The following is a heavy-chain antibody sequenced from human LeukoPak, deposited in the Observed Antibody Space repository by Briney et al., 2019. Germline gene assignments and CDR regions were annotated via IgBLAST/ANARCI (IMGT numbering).Heavy chain of an antibody. V-gene: IGHV4-39*07. CDR1: GGSISSSSYY. Sequence: SETLSLTCTVSGGSISSSSYYWGWIRQPPGKGLEWIGEINHSGSTNYNPSLKSRVTISVDTSKNQFSLKLSSVTAADTAVYYCASLPAAYYYYMDVWGKGTTVTISS. D-gene: IGHD2-2*01. J-gene: IGHJ6*03. CDR2: INHSGST. CDR3: ASLPAAYYYYMDV.